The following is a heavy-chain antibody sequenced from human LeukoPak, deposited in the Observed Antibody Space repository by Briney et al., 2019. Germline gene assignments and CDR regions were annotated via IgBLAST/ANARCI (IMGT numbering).Heavy chain of an antibody. Sequence: PGGSLRLSCAASGFTFSDYYMSWIRQAPGKGLEWVTYISSSGSTIYYADSVKGRFTISRDNSKNTLYLQMNSLRAEDTAVYYCARDTGYDSSGYYLGAFDIWGQGTMVTVSS. CDR1: GFTFSDYY. J-gene: IGHJ3*02. V-gene: IGHV3-11*04. D-gene: IGHD3-22*01. CDR3: ARDTGYDSSGYYLGAFDI. CDR2: ISSSGSTI.